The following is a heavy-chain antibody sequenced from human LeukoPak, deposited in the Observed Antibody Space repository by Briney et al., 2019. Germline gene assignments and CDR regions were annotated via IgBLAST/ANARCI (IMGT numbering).Heavy chain of an antibody. J-gene: IGHJ3*02. Sequence: GGSLRLSCAASGFTFNNYAMGWVRQAPGKGLEWVSGISGTGGSRYYADSVKGRFTISRDNSKNTLSLQMNSLRVEDTAIYYCAKEYYYDGSGSFPHDAFDIWGQGTMVTVSS. D-gene: IGHD3-22*01. V-gene: IGHV3-23*01. CDR1: GFTFNNYA. CDR2: ISGTGGSR. CDR3: AKEYYYDGSGSFPHDAFDI.